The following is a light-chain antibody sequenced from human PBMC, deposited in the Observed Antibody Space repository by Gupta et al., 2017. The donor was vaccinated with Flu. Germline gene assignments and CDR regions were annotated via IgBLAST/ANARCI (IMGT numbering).Light chain of an antibody. V-gene: IGKV3-15*01. J-gene: IGKJ3*01. CDR1: QTVSRN. Sequence: QSPVTLSVSPGERATLSCRASQTVSRNLAWYQQKPGQAPRLLIYAASTRDTGVPDRFSGSGSGTEFTLTISNLQYEDFAIYCCQEYHDWVFGHGTKVDI. CDR2: AAS. CDR3: QEYHDWV.